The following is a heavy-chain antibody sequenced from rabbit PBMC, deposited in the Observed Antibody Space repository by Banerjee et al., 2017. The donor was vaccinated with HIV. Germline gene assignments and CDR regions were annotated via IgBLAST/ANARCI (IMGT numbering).Heavy chain of an antibody. J-gene: IGHJ6*01. Sequence: QSLEESGGDLVKPGASLTLTCTASGSDISSYYMCWVRQAPGKGLEWIGCINIGSSGSTYYASWAKGRFTISKTSSTTVTLQMTSLTAADTATYFCARDDTYGKDLWGQGTLVTVS. CDR1: GSDISSYY. CDR2: INIGSSGST. V-gene: IGHV1S40*01. CDR3: ARDDTYGKDL. D-gene: IGHD6-1*01.